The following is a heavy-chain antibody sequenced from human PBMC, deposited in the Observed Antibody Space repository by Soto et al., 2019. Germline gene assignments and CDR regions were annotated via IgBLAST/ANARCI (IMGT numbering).Heavy chain of an antibody. J-gene: IGHJ3*02. V-gene: IGHV3-21*01. Sequence: EVQLVESGGGLVKPGGSLRLSCAASGFTFTSYSMNWVRQAPGKGLEWVSSISGSSAYIYYADSVKGRFTISRDNAKNSLYLQMNSLRAEDTAVYYCAGQKDGFHIWGQGTMVTVSS. CDR2: ISGSSAYI. CDR3: AGQKDGFHI. CDR1: GFTFTSYS.